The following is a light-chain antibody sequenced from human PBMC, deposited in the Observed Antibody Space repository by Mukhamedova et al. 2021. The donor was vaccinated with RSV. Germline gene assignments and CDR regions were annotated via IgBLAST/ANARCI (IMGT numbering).Light chain of an antibody. Sequence: AKSVSWYQQKTGQPPVLVIYQDSKRPPGMPERLSGSNSGDTATLTISGTQSLDEADYYCQAWDNYKGFFGPGTKVSVL. CDR2: QDS. CDR1: AKS. J-gene: IGLJ1*01. CDR3: QAWDNYKGF. V-gene: IGLV3-1*01.